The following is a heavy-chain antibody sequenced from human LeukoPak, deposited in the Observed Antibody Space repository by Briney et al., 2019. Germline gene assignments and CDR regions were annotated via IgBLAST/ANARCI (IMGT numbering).Heavy chain of an antibody. J-gene: IGHJ6*03. CDR3: ARSCIKEGLGDVYNFYYYMDL. CDR2: MNGYKGNS. V-gene: IGHV1-18*03. CDR1: GYRMMYYG. D-gene: IGHD5-24*01. Sequence: GASVEVSCKASGYRMMYYGISWVRQAPGQGLEWMGWMNGYKGNSDYAQKFQGRVSMTTDTSANIAYMELWSLRSDDMAVYYCARSCIKEGLGDVYNFYYYMDLWGEGTTVIVSS.